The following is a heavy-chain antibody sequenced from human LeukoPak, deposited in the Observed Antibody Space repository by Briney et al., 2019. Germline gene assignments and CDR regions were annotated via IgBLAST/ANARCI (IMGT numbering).Heavy chain of an antibody. V-gene: IGHV3-23*01. J-gene: IGHJ4*02. CDR3: AREGSGYSYGYNVDY. CDR1: GFTFISHG. D-gene: IGHD5-18*01. Sequence: PRGSLRLSCAASGFTFISHGMSWVRQAPGKGLEWVSVVFGDGGAFYADSVKGRFTISRDNAKNSLYLQMNSLRAEDTAVYYCAREGSGYSYGYNVDYWGQGTLVTVSS. CDR2: VFGDGGA.